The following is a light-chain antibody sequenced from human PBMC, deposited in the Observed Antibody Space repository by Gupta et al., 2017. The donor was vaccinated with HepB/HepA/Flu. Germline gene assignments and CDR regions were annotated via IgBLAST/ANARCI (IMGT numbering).Light chain of an antibody. J-gene: IGLJ1*01. V-gene: IGLV1-47*01. CDR3: ASLDDSLSGYV. CDR2: RNN. CDR1: SSNTGSNY. Sequence: SVLPQPPSASGTPGQRVTISCSGSSSNTGSNYVYWYQQYPGAAPKLLIYRNNQRPSGVPVRFSGSKSGTAASLAISGLRADDEADYYCASLDDSLSGYVFGNGTKVTVL.